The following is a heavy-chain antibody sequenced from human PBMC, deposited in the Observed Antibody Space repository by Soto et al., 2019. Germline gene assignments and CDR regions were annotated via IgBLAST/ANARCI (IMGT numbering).Heavy chain of an antibody. Sequence: EVLLVESGGGLVQPGRSLRLSCAASGFTFDDYAMHWVRQAPGKGLEWVSGISWNSGSIGYADSVKGRFTISRDNAKNSLYLQMNSLRAEDTALYYCAKDGRSGGSWYEFDYWGQGTLVTVSS. V-gene: IGHV3-9*01. CDR3: AKDGRSGGSWYEFDY. CDR2: ISWNSGSI. CDR1: GFTFDDYA. D-gene: IGHD2-15*01. J-gene: IGHJ4*02.